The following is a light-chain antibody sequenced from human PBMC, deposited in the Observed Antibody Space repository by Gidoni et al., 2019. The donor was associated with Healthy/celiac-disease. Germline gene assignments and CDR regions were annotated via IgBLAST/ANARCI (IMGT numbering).Light chain of an antibody. CDR2: QDS. CDR3: QACDSSTVV. V-gene: IGLV3-1*01. CDR1: KLGDKY. J-gene: IGLJ2*01. Sequence: SYELTQPPSVSVSPGQTASITCSGDKLGDKYACWYQQKPGLSPVLVIYQDSKRPSGIPERFSGSNSANTATLTISGTQAMDEADYYCQACDSSTVVFGGGTKLTVL.